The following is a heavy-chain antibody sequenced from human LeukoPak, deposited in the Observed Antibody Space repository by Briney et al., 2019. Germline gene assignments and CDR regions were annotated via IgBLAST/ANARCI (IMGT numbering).Heavy chain of an antibody. CDR1: GCSVSYYW. D-gene: IGHD4-23*01. CDR2: INVDGSVT. CDR3: VRDFGGSQDF. V-gene: IGHV3-74*01. Sequence: GGSLRLSCAPSGCSVSYYWMHWVRQAPGKGLVWVSRINVDGSVTNYADSVKGRSTIPRDSAKNTLDLQMNSLRPEDTAVYYCVRDFGGSQDFWGQGILVTVSS. J-gene: IGHJ4*02.